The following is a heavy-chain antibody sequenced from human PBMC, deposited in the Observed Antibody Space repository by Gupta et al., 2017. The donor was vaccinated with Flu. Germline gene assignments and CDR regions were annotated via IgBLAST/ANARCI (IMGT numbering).Heavy chain of an antibody. Sequence: QVQLVQSGAEVKKPGASVKVSCQASGYTFTGYDINWVRQATGQGLEWMGWMNPNTGNAGYGQKFQGRVTMTRDTARGTAYMELSSLRSEDTAVYYCARAFSSRTPLDFWGQGTLVTVSS. CDR2: MNPNTGNA. CDR3: ARAFSSRTPLDF. D-gene: IGHD2-15*01. V-gene: IGHV1-8*02. J-gene: IGHJ4*02. CDR1: GYTFTGYD.